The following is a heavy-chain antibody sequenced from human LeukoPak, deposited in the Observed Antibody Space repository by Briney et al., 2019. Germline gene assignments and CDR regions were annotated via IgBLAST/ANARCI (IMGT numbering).Heavy chain of an antibody. D-gene: IGHD6-13*01. V-gene: IGHV4-34*01. CDR3: ARRGPGYSSSWFIY. Sequence: SETLSLTCAVYGGSFSGYYWSWIRQPPGKGLEWIGEINHSGSTNYNPSLESRVTISVDTSKNQFSLKLSSVTAADTAVYYCARRGPGYSSSWFIYWGQGTLVTVSS. CDR2: INHSGST. CDR1: GGSFSGYY. J-gene: IGHJ4*02.